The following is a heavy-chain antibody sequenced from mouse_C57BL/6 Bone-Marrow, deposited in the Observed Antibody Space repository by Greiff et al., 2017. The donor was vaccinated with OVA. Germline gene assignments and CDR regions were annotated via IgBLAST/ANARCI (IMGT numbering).Heavy chain of an antibody. CDR2: IDPSDSYT. CDR3: ARSLFDY. Sequence: QVQLKQPGAELVMPGASVKLSCKASGYTFTSYWMHWVKQRPGQGLEWIGEIDPSDSYTNYNQKFKGKSTLTVDKSSRTAYLQLSSLKSEDSAVYYCARSLFDYWGQGTTLTVSS. J-gene: IGHJ2*01. V-gene: IGHV1-69*01. CDR1: GYTFTSYW.